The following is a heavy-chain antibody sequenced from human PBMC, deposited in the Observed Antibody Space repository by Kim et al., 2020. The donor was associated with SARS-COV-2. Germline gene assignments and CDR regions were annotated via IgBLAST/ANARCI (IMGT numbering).Heavy chain of an antibody. CDR3: AREPDYGDSNYYYYGMDV. D-gene: IGHD4-17*01. V-gene: IGHV3-74*01. J-gene: IGHJ6*02. Sequence: GGSLRLSCAASGFTFSSYWMHWVRQAPGKGLVWVSSINSDGSSTSYADSVKGRFTISRDNAKNTLYLQMNSLRAEDTAVYYCAREPDYGDSNYYYYGMDVWGQGTTVTVSS. CDR1: GFTFSSYW. CDR2: INSDGSST.